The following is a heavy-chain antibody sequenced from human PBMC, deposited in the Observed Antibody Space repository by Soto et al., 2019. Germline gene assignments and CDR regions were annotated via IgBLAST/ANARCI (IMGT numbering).Heavy chain of an antibody. V-gene: IGHV3-30*18. Sequence: GGSLRLSCAASGFTFSSYDMHWVRQAPGKGLEWVAVISYDGSNKYYADTVKGRFTISRDNSKNTLYLQMNSLRAEDTAVYYCAKTGELERPDYWGQGT. CDR1: GFTFSSYD. CDR2: ISYDGSNK. J-gene: IGHJ4*02. CDR3: AKTGELERPDY. D-gene: IGHD1-1*01.